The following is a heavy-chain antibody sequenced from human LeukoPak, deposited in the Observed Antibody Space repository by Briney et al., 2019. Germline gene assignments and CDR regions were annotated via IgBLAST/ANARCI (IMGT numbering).Heavy chain of an antibody. CDR3: ARDYRETMCFDY. CDR1: GFTFSSYS. D-gene: IGHD3-10*02. CDR2: ISSSSSYI. V-gene: IGHV3-21*01. Sequence: TGGSLRLSCAASGFTFSSYSMNWVRQAPGKGLEWVSSISSSSSYIYYADPVKGRFTISRDNAKNSLYLQMNSLRAEDTAVYYCARDYRETMCFDYWGQGTLVTVSS. J-gene: IGHJ4*02.